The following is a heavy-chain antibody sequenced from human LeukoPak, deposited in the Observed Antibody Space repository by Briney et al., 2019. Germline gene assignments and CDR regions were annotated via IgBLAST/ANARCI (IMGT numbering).Heavy chain of an antibody. CDR1: GGTLRNFG. Sequence: ASVKVSCKASGGTLRNFGISWVRQDPGQGLEWMVGTIPLFNTANYAHKFQGRVNIIADEATSTAYMELTGLRSEDTAVYYCAREDQFVIQRAFDIWGQGTVVTVSS. V-gene: IGHV1-69*13. CDR3: AREDQFVIQRAFDI. J-gene: IGHJ3*02. CDR2: TIPLFNTA. D-gene: IGHD2/OR15-2a*01.